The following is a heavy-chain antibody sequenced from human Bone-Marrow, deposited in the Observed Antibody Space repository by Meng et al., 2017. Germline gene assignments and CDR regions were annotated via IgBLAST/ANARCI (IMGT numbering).Heavy chain of an antibody. CDR1: GGSISSSSYY. V-gene: IGHV4-39*07. CDR3: ARDCPSPFRWFDP. J-gene: IGHJ5*02. Sequence: QLQLQESGPGLGKPSETLSLTCTVSGGSISSSSYYWGWIRQPPGKGLEWIGSIYYSGSTYYNPSLKSRVTISVDTSKNQFSLKLSSVTAADTAVYYCARDCPSPFRWFDPWGQGTLVTVFS. CDR2: IYYSGST.